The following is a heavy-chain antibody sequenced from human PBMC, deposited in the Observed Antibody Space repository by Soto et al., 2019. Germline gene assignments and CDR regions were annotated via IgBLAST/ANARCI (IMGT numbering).Heavy chain of an antibody. J-gene: IGHJ5*02. CDR2: IIPIFGTA. Sequence: SVNVSCKASGGTFSSYAISWVRQAPGQGLEWMGGIIPIFGTANYAQKFQGRVTITADESTSTAYMELSSLRSEDTAVYYCARDSGNYYANNWFDPWGQGTLVTVSS. CDR1: GGTFSSYA. CDR3: ARDSGNYYANNWFDP. V-gene: IGHV1-69*13. D-gene: IGHD3-10*01.